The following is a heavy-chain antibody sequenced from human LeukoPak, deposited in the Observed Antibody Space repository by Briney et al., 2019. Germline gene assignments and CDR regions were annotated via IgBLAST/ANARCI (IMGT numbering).Heavy chain of an antibody. Sequence: GASVTVSCTASGYTFTSYGISWVRQAPGQGLEWMGWISAYNGNTNYAQKLQGRVTMTTDTSTSTAYMELRSLRSDDTAVYYCARVMTTVTTWEYYFDYWGQGTLVTVSS. CDR1: GYTFTSYG. CDR2: ISAYNGNT. D-gene: IGHD4-17*01. CDR3: ARVMTTVTTWEYYFDY. V-gene: IGHV1-18*01. J-gene: IGHJ4*02.